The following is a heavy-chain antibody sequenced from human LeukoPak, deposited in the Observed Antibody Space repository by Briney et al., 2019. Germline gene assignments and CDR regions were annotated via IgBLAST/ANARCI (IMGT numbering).Heavy chain of an antibody. CDR1: GFTFSSYW. CDR2: ISSSSSTI. V-gene: IGHV3-48*01. J-gene: IGHJ4*02. D-gene: IGHD3-22*01. CDR3: ARGAYYYED. Sequence: GGSLRLSCAASGFTFSSYWMSWVRQAPGKGLEWVSYISSSSSTIYYADSVKGRFTISRDNAKNSLYLQMNSLRAEDAAVYYCARGAYYYEDWGQGTLVTVSS.